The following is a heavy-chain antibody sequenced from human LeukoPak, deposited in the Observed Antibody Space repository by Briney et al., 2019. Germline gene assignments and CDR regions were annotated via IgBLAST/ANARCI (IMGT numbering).Heavy chain of an antibody. Sequence: GGSLRLSCAASGFTFSSYEMNGVRQAPGKGLGWVSYISSSGSTIYYADSVKGRFTISRDNAKNSLYLQMNSLRAEDTAVYYCARGLTMVRGALRWFDPWGQGTLVTVSS. CDR2: ISSSGSTI. CDR3: ARGLTMVRGALRWFDP. D-gene: IGHD3-10*01. CDR1: GFTFSSYE. V-gene: IGHV3-48*03. J-gene: IGHJ5*02.